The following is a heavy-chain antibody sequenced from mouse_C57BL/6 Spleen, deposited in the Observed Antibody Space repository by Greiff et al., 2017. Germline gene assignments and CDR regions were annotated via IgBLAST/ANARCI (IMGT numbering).Heavy chain of an antibody. V-gene: IGHV7-3*01. J-gene: IGHJ2*01. CDR1: GFTFTDYY. CDR3: ARSTVVADYLDY. Sequence: DVKLVESGGGLVQPGGSLSLSCAASGFTFTDYYMSWVRQPPGKALEWLGFIRNKANGYTTEYSASVKGRFTISRDNSQSILYLQMNALRAEDSATYYCARSTVVADYLDYWGQGTTLTVSS. CDR2: IRNKANGYTT. D-gene: IGHD1-1*01.